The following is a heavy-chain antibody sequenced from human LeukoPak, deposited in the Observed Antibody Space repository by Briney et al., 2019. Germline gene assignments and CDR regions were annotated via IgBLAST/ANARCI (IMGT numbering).Heavy chain of an antibody. D-gene: IGHD2/OR15-2a*01. J-gene: IGHJ6*03. CDR1: GYTFTSYG. Sequence: GASVKVSCKASGYTFTSYGISWVRKAPEQGLEWMGWISAYNGNTNYAQKLQGRVTMTTDTSTSTAYMELRSLRSDDTAVYYCARAFLPILYMDVWGKGTTVTVSS. V-gene: IGHV1-18*01. CDR3: ARAFLPILYMDV. CDR2: ISAYNGNT.